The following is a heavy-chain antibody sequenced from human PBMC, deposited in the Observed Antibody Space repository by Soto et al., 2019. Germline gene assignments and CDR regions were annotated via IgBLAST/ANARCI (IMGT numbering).Heavy chain of an antibody. CDR3: ARYVPDAFDV. V-gene: IGHV3-48*02. CDR1: EFIFSTYS. Sequence: EVQLVESGGGLVQPGGSLRLSCAASEFIFSTYSMNWVRQAPGQGLEWVSYISSTGSTIYYADSVQGRFTISRDNAKNSLFLQMNSLRHEDTAVYYCARYVPDAFDVWGQGTMVTVSS. J-gene: IGHJ3*01. D-gene: IGHD2-2*01. CDR2: ISSTGSTI.